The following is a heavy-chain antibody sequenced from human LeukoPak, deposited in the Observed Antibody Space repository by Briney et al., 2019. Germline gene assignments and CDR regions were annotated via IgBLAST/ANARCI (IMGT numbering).Heavy chain of an antibody. J-gene: IGHJ4*02. CDR3: ARRDCSGGSCYYSLDN. D-gene: IGHD2-15*01. CDR2: IDPRDSYT. Sequence: GESLKISCKGSGYSFTSYWISWVRQMPGKGLEWMGRIDPRDSYTNYSPSSQGHVTISADKSISTAYLQWSSLKASDTAMYYCARRDCSGGSCYYSLDNWGQGTLVTVS. CDR1: GYSFTSYW. V-gene: IGHV5-10-1*01.